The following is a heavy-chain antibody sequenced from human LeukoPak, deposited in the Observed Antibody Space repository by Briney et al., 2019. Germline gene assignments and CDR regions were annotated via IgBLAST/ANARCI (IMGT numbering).Heavy chain of an antibody. CDR3: AKDRAWGRHFDY. Sequence: GGSLRLSCAASGFTFSSYGMHWVRQAPGKGLEWVAVISYDGSNKYYADSVKGRLTISRDNSKNTLYLQMNSLRAEDTAVYYCAKDRAWGRHFDYWGQGTLVTVSS. D-gene: IGHD7-27*01. V-gene: IGHV3-30*18. CDR2: ISYDGSNK. CDR1: GFTFSSYG. J-gene: IGHJ4*02.